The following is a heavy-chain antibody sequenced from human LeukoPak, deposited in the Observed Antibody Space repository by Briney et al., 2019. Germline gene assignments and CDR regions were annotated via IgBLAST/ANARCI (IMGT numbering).Heavy chain of an antibody. Sequence: GGSLRLSCVASGFTFSSYAMNWVRQAPGKGLEWVSAISSSDGSTYYADSVKGRSTISRDNSKNTLYLQMNSLRAEDTAVYYCAKSLTFADGYNQFDYWGQGTLVTVSS. CDR2: ISSSDGST. J-gene: IGHJ4*02. CDR3: AKSLTFADGYNQFDY. CDR1: GFTFSSYA. V-gene: IGHV3-23*01. D-gene: IGHD5-24*01.